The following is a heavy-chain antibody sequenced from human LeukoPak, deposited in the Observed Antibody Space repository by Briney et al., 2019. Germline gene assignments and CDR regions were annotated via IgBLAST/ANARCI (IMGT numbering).Heavy chain of an antibody. CDR3: ARVYYDSSGSAAGLDY. V-gene: IGHV4-34*01. J-gene: IGHJ4*02. CDR2: INHSGST. D-gene: IGHD3-22*01. CDR1: GGSFSVYY. Sequence: SETLSLTCAVYGGSFSVYYWSWIRQPPGKGLEWIGEINHSGSTNYNPSLKSRVTISVDTSKNQFSLKLSSVTAADTAVYYCARVYYDSSGSAAGLDYWGQGTLVTVSS.